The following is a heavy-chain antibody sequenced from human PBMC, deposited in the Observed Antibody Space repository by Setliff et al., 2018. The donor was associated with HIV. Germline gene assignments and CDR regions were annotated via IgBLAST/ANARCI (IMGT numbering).Heavy chain of an antibody. V-gene: IGHV3-53*01. D-gene: IGHD3-10*01. CDR1: GFTVNSNY. CDR2: IYSDGRA. J-gene: IGHJ4*02. CDR3: ARGKFWDYYIPGLFDY. Sequence: PGGSLRLSCAASGFTVNSNYMNWVRQAPGKGLEWVPVIYSDGRAFYSDSVKGRFTISRDNSRNTLYLRMNSLRAEDTAVYYCARGKFWDYYIPGLFDYWGQGTLVTVSS.